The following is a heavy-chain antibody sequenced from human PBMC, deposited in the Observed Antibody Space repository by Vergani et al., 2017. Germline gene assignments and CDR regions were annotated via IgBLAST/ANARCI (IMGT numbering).Heavy chain of an antibody. J-gene: IGHJ1*01. CDR3: AKDNSSGYLGHFQH. D-gene: IGHD3-22*01. CDR1: GFTFSSYA. Sequence: EVQLLESGGGLVQPGGSLRLSCAASGFTFSSYAMSWVRQAPGKGLEWVSAISGSGGSTYYADSVKRRFTISRDNSKNTLYRQMNSLRAEDTAVYYCAKDNSSGYLGHFQHWGQGTLVTVSS. V-gene: IGHV3-23*01. CDR2: ISGSGGST.